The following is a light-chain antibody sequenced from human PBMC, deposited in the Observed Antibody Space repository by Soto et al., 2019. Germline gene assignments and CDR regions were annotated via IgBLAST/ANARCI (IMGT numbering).Light chain of an antibody. CDR1: GGHSTYS. Sequence: QSVLTQSPSASASLGASVNLTCTLTGGHSTYSIGWHQQQPQRGPRFLMRLNSDGSHRKGDGIPDRFSGSSSGAERFLTISSLQSEDEADYYCQTWGRGIVVFGGGTKVTVL. CDR3: QTWGRGIVV. CDR2: LNSDGSH. J-gene: IGLJ2*01. V-gene: IGLV4-69*01.